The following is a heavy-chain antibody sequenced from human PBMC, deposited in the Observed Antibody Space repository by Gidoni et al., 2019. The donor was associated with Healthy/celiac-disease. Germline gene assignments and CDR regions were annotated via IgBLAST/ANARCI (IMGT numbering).Heavy chain of an antibody. Sequence: LEWMGGIIPIFGTANYAQKFQGRVTITADKSTSTAYMKLSSLRSEDTAVYYCARPDIAAAGTVYYYGMDVWGQGTTVTVSS. D-gene: IGHD6-13*01. CDR2: IIPIFGTA. CDR3: ARPDIAAAGTVYYYGMDV. V-gene: IGHV1-69*06. J-gene: IGHJ6*02.